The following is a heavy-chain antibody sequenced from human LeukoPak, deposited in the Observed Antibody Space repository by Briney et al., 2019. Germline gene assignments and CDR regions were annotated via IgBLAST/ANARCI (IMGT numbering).Heavy chain of an antibody. CDR2: ISDSGDST. Sequence: GGSLRLSCSDSRFTFSSYAMSWVRQAPGKGLEWVSAISDSGDSTYYADSVKGRFTISRDNSKNTLYLQMNSLRAEDTAVYYCAKSSLGDTGAYQYYFDYWGQGTLVTVST. J-gene: IGHJ4*02. CDR1: RFTFSSYA. V-gene: IGHV3-23*01. D-gene: IGHD2-8*02. CDR3: AKSSLGDTGAYQYYFDY.